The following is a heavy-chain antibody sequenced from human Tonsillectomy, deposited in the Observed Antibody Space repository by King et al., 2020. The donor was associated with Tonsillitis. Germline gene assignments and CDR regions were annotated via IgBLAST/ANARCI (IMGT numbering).Heavy chain of an antibody. J-gene: IGHJ4*02. CDR3: STSPPVPGGDY. CDR1: GYTFTNYY. V-gene: IGHV1-46*01. Sequence: QLVQSGAEVKKPGASVRLSCKASGYTFTNYYMHWVRQPPGQGLEWMGMINPSGGSTIYAQRFQGRLIMTRDTSTSTVYMYLGSLRSDDTAMYYCSTSPPVPGGDYWGQGTLVTVSS. D-gene: IGHD3-10*01. CDR2: INPSGGST.